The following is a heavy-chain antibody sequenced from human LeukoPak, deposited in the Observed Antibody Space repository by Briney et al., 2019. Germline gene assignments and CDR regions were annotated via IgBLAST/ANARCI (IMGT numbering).Heavy chain of an antibody. CDR3: ATRVVTELPS. CDR2: INPSLHIP. CDR1: GYTFSNYC. J-gene: IGHJ4*02. V-gene: IGHV1-46*01. D-gene: IGHD5-18*01. Sequence: GASVKVSCKASGYTFSNYCMHWVRHAPGHGLEWLGIINPSLHIPIYAQTFQGRVTMTRDTSISTAYMELSRLRSDDTGVYYCATRVVTELPSWGQGTLVTVAS.